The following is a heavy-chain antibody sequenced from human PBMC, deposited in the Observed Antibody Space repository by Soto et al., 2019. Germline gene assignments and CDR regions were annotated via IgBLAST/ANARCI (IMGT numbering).Heavy chain of an antibody. CDR1: GFTFSSYA. Sequence: QVQLVESGGGVVQPGRSLRLSCAASGFTFSSYAMHWVRQAPGKGLEWVAVISYDGSNKYYADSVKGRFTISRDNSKNTLYLQMNSLRAEDTAVYYCARSPGSIVFRALVPAASFDYWGQGTLVTVSS. J-gene: IGHJ4*02. CDR2: ISYDGSNK. V-gene: IGHV3-30-3*01. CDR3: ARSPGSIVFRALVPAASFDY. D-gene: IGHD2-2*01.